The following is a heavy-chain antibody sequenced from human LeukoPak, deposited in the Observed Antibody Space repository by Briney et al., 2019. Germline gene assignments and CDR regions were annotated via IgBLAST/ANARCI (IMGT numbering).Heavy chain of an antibody. CDR1: GFTFSSYS. Sequence: GGSLRLSCAASGFTFSSYSMNWVRQAPGEGLEWVSSISSSSSYIYYADSVKGRFTISRDNAKNSLYLQMNSLRAEDTAVYYCARTDCSGGSCRRAPFDPWGQGTLVTVSS. CDR3: ARTDCSGGSCRRAPFDP. V-gene: IGHV3-21*01. J-gene: IGHJ5*02. CDR2: ISSSSSYI. D-gene: IGHD2-15*01.